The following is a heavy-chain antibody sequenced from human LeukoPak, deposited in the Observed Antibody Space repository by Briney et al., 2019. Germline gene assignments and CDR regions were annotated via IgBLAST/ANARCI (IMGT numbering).Heavy chain of an antibody. Sequence: GGSLRLSCAASGFTFSSYWMHWVRQAPGKGLVWVSRINSDGSSTTYADSVKGRFTISRDSAKNTLYLQMNSLRAEDTAVYYCAKGSAGNWGIPDYWGQGTLVTVSS. CDR1: GFTFSSYW. D-gene: IGHD7-27*01. J-gene: IGHJ4*02. CDR2: INSDGSST. V-gene: IGHV3-74*01. CDR3: AKGSAGNWGIPDY.